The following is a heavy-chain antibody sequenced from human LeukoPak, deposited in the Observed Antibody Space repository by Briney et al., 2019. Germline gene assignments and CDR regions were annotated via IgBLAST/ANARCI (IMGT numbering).Heavy chain of an antibody. Sequence: ASVKVSCKASGGTFSSYAISWVRQAPGQGLEWMGWMNPNSGNTGYAQKFQGRVTMTRNTSISTAYMELSSLRSEDTAVYYCARLSIARAIDYWGQGTLVTVSS. V-gene: IGHV1-8*02. CDR1: GGTFSSYA. CDR2: MNPNSGNT. D-gene: IGHD6-6*01. CDR3: ARLSIARAIDY. J-gene: IGHJ4*02.